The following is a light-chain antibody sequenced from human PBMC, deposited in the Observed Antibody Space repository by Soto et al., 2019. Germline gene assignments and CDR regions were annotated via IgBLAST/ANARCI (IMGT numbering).Light chain of an antibody. CDR2: EGS. CDR3: YSYAGSNTYV. V-gene: IGLV2-23*01. CDR1: NSDIGSYNL. Sequence: QYVLAQPASVSGSLGQSITISCTGTNSDIGSYNLVSWYQQHPGKAPKLMIYEGSKRPSGVSNRFSGSKSGYTASLIISGLQTEDEADYYCYSYAGSNTYVFGTGTKLTVL. J-gene: IGLJ1*01.